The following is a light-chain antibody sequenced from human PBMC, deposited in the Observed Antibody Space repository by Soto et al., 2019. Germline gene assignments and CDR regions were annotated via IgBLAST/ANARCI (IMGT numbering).Light chain of an antibody. Sequence: EIVLTQSPGTLSLSPGERATLSCRASQSVDSDYFAWYQQKPRQAPRLLIYGASSRATGIPDRFSGSGSGTAFTLTISRLEPEDFAVYYCQQFGSPQLTFGGGTKVEIK. CDR1: QSVDSDY. CDR2: GAS. CDR3: QQFGSPQLT. J-gene: IGKJ4*01. V-gene: IGKV3-20*01.